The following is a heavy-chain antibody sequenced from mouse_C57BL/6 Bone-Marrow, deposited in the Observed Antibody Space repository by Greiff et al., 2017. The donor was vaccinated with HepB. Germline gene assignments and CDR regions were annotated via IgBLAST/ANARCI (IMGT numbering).Heavy chain of an antibody. CDR2: IDPANGNT. Sequence: VQLQQSVAELVRPGASVKLSCTASGFTIKNTSMHWVKQRPEQGLEWIGRIDPANGNTKYAPKFQGKATLTADTSSTTAYLQLSSLASEDTALYSCDGGGAWWGQGTTVTVSS. J-gene: IGHJ2*01. CDR1: GFTIKNTS. V-gene: IGHV14-3*01. CDR3: DGGGAW.